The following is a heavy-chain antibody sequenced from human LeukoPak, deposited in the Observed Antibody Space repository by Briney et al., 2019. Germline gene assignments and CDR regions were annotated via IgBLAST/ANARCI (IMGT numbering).Heavy chain of an antibody. CDR1: GYTFTSYG. V-gene: IGHV1-18*04. CDR3: ARVEGIQPWWRGMDV. Sequence: GASVKVSCKVSGYTFTSYGISWVRQAPGQGLEWMGWISAYNGNTNYAQKLQGRVTMTTDTSTSTAYMELRSLRSDDTAVYYCARVEGIQPWWRGMDVWGKGTTVTVSS. CDR2: ISAYNGNT. D-gene: IGHD5-18*01. J-gene: IGHJ6*04.